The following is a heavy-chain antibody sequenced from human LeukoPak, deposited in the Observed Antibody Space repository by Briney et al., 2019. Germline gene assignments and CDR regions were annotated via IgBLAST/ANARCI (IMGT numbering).Heavy chain of an antibody. CDR1: AFTFSSYG. V-gene: IGHV3-30*02. D-gene: IGHD2-21*01. CDR2: IRYDGSNK. Sequence: GGSLRLSCAASAFTFSSYGMHWVRQAPGKGLEWVAFIRYDGSNKYYADSVKGRFTISRDNSKNTLYLQMNSLRAEDTAVYYCAKVGIVAVPYWGQGTLVTVSS. J-gene: IGHJ4*02. CDR3: AKVGIVAVPY.